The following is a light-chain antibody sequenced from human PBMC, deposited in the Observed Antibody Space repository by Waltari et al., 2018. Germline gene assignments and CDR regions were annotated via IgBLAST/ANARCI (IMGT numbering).Light chain of an antibody. J-gene: IGKJ4*01. CDR1: RSILYSPNKKNY. CDR3: QQYYSTLLT. V-gene: IGKV4-1*01. CDR2: WAS. Sequence: DIVMTQSPDSLTVSLGEGATINCKSSRSILYSPNKKNYLAWYQQKPGHPPKLLIYWASTRESVVPDRFSGSGSGTNFPLTISSLQAEDVAIYYCQQYYSTLLTFGGGTKVEIK.